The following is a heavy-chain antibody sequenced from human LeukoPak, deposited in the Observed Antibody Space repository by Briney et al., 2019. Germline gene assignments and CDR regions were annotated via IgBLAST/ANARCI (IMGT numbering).Heavy chain of an antibody. Sequence: RASVKVSCKASGGTFSSYAISGVRQAPGQGLEWMGGIIPIFGTANYAQKFQGRVTITADKSTSTAYMELSSLRSEDTAVYYCARVQVWFGELLYSPGGLAPSYYYYMDVWGKGTTVTVSS. CDR1: GGTFSSYA. D-gene: IGHD3-10*01. CDR2: IIPIFGTA. J-gene: IGHJ6*03. V-gene: IGHV1-69*06. CDR3: ARVQVWFGELLYSPGGLAPSYYYYMDV.